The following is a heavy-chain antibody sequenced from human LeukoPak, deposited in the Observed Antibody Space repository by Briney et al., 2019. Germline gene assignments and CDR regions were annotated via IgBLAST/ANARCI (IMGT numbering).Heavy chain of an antibody. D-gene: IGHD3-16*01. CDR1: GYSISSGYY. Sequence: PSETLSLTCAVSGYSISSGYYWGWIRQPPGTGLEWIDRIYHSGSTYYNPSLKSRFTISVDTSENQFSLNLTSVTAADTAVYYCARVVSRQIGGFDPWGQGTVVTVSS. CDR3: ARVVSRQIGGFDP. J-gene: IGHJ5*02. V-gene: IGHV4-38-2*01. CDR2: IYHSGST.